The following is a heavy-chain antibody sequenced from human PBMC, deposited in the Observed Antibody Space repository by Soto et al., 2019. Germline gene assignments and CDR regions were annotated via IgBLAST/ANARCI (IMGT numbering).Heavy chain of an antibody. J-gene: IGHJ6*02. CDR3: AKDAHYDFWSGYYGMDV. Sequence: PGGSLRLSCAASGFTFSSYAMSWVRQAPGKGLEWVSAISGSGGSTYYADSVKGRFTISRDNSKNTLYLQMNSLRAEDTAVYYCAKDAHYDFWSGYYGMDVWGQGTTVTVS. CDR1: GFTFSSYA. V-gene: IGHV3-23*01. CDR2: ISGSGGST. D-gene: IGHD3-3*01.